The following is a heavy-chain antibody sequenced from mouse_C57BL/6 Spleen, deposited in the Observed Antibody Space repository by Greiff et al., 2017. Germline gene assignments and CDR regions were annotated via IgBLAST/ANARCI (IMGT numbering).Heavy chain of an antibody. CDR3: TRSGGYGAWFAY. V-gene: IGHV1-15*01. Sequence: VQLQQSGAELVRPGASVTLSCKASGYTFTDYEMHWVKQTPVHGLEWIGAIDPETGGTAYNQKFKGKAILTADKSSSTAYMELRSLTSEDSAVYYCTRSGGYGAWFAYWGQGTLVTVSA. CDR2: IDPETGGT. D-gene: IGHD2-2*01. J-gene: IGHJ3*01. CDR1: GYTFTDYE.